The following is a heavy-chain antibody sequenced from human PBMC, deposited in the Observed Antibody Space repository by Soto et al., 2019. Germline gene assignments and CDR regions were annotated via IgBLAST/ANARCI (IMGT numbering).Heavy chain of an antibody. D-gene: IGHD1-26*01. CDR3: VGSNSWYKWFDP. J-gene: IGHJ5*02. Sequence: PSETLSLTCTVSGGSISSSTYFWGWIRQPPGKGLEWIGSIYYSGSTYYNPSLKSRVTISVDTSKNQFSLRVNSVTAADTAVYYCVGSNSWYKWFDPWGQGTPVTVSS. CDR2: IYYSGST. V-gene: IGHV4-39*01. CDR1: GGSISSSTYF.